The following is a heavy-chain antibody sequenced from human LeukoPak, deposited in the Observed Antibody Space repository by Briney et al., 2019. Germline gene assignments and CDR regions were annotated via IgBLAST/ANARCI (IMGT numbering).Heavy chain of an antibody. J-gene: IGHJ4*02. V-gene: IGHV3-30*03. Sequence: PGGSLRLSCAASGFTFSSYGIHWVRQAPGKGLEWVAVISNDGSNKYYADSVKGRFTISRDNSKNTVYLQMNSLRGDDTAVYYCARSLDYWGQGTLVTVSS. CDR2: ISNDGSNK. CDR1: GFTFSSYG. CDR3: ARSLDY.